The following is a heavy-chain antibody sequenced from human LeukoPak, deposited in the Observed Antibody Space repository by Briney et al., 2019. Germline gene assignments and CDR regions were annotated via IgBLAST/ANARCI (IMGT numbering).Heavy chain of an antibody. CDR3: ARDLKIVVTMVRGVSQPVFDY. CDR2: ISAYNGNT. CDR1: GYTFTSYG. Sequence: ASVKVSCKASGYTFTSYGISWVRQAPGQGLEWMGWISAYNGNTNYAQKLQGRVTMTTDTSTSTAYMELRSLRSDDTAVYYCARDLKIVVTMVRGVSQPVFDYWGQGTLVTVSS. J-gene: IGHJ4*02. D-gene: IGHD3-10*01. V-gene: IGHV1-18*01.